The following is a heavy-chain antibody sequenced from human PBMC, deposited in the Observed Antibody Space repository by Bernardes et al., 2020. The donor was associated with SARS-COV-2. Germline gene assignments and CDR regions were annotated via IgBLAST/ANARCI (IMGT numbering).Heavy chain of an antibody. Sequence: VGALILSCEASGFTFHNFGMHWVRQAPGQGLEWVAVISYEGSIKHYADSVKGRFTISRDSSKNTVYLQMNTLRPEDTAVYYCAKLRSVLWIHPYYNALDAWSQGTAVTVSS. J-gene: IGHJ6*02. CDR2: ISYEGSIK. D-gene: IGHD3-10*01. CDR1: GFTFHNFG. CDR3: AKLRSVLWIHPYYNALDA. V-gene: IGHV3-30*18.